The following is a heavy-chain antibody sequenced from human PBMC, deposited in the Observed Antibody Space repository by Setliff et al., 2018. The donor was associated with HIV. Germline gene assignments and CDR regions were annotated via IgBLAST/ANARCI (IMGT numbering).Heavy chain of an antibody. CDR2: IKSKTDGATT. V-gene: IGHV3-15*01. J-gene: IGHJ4*02. CDR3: AIEEYYGSGSYLDY. D-gene: IGHD3-10*01. CDR1: GFTFTNTW. Sequence: GESLKISCAASGFTFTNTWMSWVRQAPGRGLEWIGHIKSKTDGATTDYAAPVKGRFTILRDDSNNTLYLQMNSLKTEDTAMYYCAIEEYYGSGSYLDYWGQGALVTVSS.